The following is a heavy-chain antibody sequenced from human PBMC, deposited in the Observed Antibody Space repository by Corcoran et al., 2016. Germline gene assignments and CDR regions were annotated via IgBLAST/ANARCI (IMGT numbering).Heavy chain of an antibody. Sequence: QLQLLESGPGLVKPSETLSLTCTVSGGSISSSSYYWGWIRQPPGKGLEWIGSIYYSGTTYYNPSLKSRVTISVDTSQNQFSLKLNSVSAADTAVYYCARATAMISFDYWGQGTLFTVSS. CDR3: ARATAMISFDY. CDR1: GGSISSSSYY. CDR2: IYYSGTT. V-gene: IGHV4-39*07. D-gene: IGHD5-18*01. J-gene: IGHJ4*02.